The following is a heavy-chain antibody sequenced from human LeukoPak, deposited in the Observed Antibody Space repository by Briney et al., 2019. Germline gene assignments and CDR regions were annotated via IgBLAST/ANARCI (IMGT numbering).Heavy chain of an antibody. CDR3: ARGGYSYGSYFDY. J-gene: IGHJ4*02. CDR1: GGSFSDYY. D-gene: IGHD5-18*01. V-gene: IGHV4-34*01. Sequence: SETLSLTCTVYGGSFSDYYWGWIRQPPGKGLEWIGSIYYSGSTYYNPSLKSRVTISVDTSKNQFSLKLSSVTAADTAVYYCARGGYSYGSYFDYWGQGTLVTVSS. CDR2: IYYSGST.